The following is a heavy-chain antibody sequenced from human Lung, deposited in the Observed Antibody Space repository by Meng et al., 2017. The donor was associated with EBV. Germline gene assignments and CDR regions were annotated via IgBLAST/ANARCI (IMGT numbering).Heavy chain of an antibody. CDR3: ARQSGYFDY. V-gene: IGHV4-59*08. J-gene: IGHJ4*02. CDR2: IYYSGST. D-gene: IGHD3-10*01. CDR1: GGSISSYY. Sequence: VPLQESGPGLLKPSKTLSLTCTVSGGSISSYYWSWIRQPPGKGLEWIGHIYYSGSTNYNPSLKSRVTISVDTSKNQFSLKLSSVTATDTAVYYCARQSGYFDYWGQGTLVTVSS.